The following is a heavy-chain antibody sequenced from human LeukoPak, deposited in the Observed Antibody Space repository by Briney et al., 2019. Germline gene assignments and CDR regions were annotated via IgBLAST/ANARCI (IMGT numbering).Heavy chain of an antibody. Sequence: SETLSLTCAVYGGSFSGYYWSWIRQPPGKGLEWIGEINHSGSTNYNPSLKSRVTISVDTSKNQFSLKLSSVTAADTAVYYCARRRDYYDSSGYPVADYWGQGTLVTVSS. CDR3: ARRRDYYDSSGYPVADY. J-gene: IGHJ4*02. CDR1: GGSFSGYY. V-gene: IGHV4-34*01. CDR2: INHSGST. D-gene: IGHD3-22*01.